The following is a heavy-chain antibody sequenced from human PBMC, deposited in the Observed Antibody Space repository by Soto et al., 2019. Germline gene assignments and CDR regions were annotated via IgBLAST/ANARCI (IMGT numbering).Heavy chain of an antibody. CDR3: ARSVAGTIDY. D-gene: IGHD6-19*01. Sequence: SETLSLTCAVYGGSFSGYYWSWIRQPPGKGLEWIGEINHSGSTNYNPSLKSRVTISVDTSKNQFSLKLSSVTAADTAVYYCARSVAGTIDYWGQGTLVTVS. CDR1: GGSFSGYY. J-gene: IGHJ4*02. CDR2: INHSGST. V-gene: IGHV4-34*01.